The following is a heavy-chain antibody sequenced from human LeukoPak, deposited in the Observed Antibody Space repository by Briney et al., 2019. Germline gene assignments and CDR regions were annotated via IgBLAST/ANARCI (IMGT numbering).Heavy chain of an antibody. V-gene: IGHV3-23*01. J-gene: IGHJ5*02. CDR3: AKDYEPLVGVHRWGDWFDP. CDR1: GFTFSSYA. Sequence: LSGGSLRLSCAASGFTFSSYAMSWVRQAPGKGLEWVSAISGSGGSTYYADSVKGRFTISRDNSKNTLYLQMNSLRAEDTAVYYCAKDYEPLVGVHRWGDWFDPWGQGTLVTVSS. D-gene: IGHD1-26*01. CDR2: ISGSGGST.